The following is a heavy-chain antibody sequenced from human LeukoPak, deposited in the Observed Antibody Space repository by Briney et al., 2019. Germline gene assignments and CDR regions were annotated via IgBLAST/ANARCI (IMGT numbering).Heavy chain of an antibody. Sequence: EGSLRLSCAASGFTFSSYSMNWVRQAPGKGLEWVSYISSSSSTIYYADSVKGRFTISRDNAKNSLYLQMNSLRAEDTAVYYCARGIQDSSSWPIDYWGQGTLVTVSS. V-gene: IGHV3-48*01. J-gene: IGHJ4*02. D-gene: IGHD6-13*01. CDR1: GFTFSSYS. CDR3: ARGIQDSSSWPIDY. CDR2: ISSSSSTI.